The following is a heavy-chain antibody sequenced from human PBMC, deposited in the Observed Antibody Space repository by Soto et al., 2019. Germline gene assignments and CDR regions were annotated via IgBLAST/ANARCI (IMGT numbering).Heavy chain of an antibody. D-gene: IGHD2-2*02. Sequence: ASVKVSCKASGYTFTSYAMHWVRQAPGQRLEWMGWINAGNGNTKYSQKFQGRVTITRDTSASTAYMELSSLRSEDTAVYYCARSLQIVPAAIAYWGQGTLVTVSS. CDR2: INAGNGNT. V-gene: IGHV1-3*01. CDR3: ARSLQIVPAAIAY. J-gene: IGHJ4*02. CDR1: GYTFTSYA.